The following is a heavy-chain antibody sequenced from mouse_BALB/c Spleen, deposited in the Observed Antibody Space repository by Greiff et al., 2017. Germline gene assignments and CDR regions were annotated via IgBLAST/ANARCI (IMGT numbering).Heavy chain of an antibody. CDR2: ISDGGSYT. Sequence: EVKLEESGGGLVKPGGSLKLSCAASGFTFSDYYMYWVRQTPEKRLEWVATISDGGSYTYYPDSVKGRFTISRDNAKNNLYLQMSSLKSEDTAMYYCARSTTGAMDYWGQGTSVTVSS. CDR3: ARSTTGAMDY. CDR1: GFTFSDYY. J-gene: IGHJ4*01. D-gene: IGHD2-12*01. V-gene: IGHV5-4*02.